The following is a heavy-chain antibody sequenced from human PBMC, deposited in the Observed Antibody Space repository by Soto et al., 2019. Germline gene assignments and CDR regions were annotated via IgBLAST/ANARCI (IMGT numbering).Heavy chain of an antibody. CDR2: IYNSGST. V-gene: IGHV4-30-2*01. Sequence: PSCTMSLTCGVAGGRISEECKSWRWIRQPPGKGLEWIGFIYNSGSTYYNSSLKSRVTISVDRSKNHFFLNLTSVTAADTAVYYCATYRKFFQIWGQGTKVPVS. CDR3: ATYRKFFQI. CDR1: GGRISEECKS. J-gene: IGHJ3*02.